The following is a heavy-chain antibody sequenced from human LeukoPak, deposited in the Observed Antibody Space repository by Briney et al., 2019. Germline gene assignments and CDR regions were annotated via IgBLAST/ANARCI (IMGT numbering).Heavy chain of an antibody. CDR1: GYTLTELS. CDR2: FDPEDGET. J-gene: IGHJ4*02. D-gene: IGHD6-19*01. CDR3: ATQYSSGWYGHFDY. V-gene: IGHV1-24*01. Sequence: ASVKVSCKVSGYTLTELSMHWVRQAPGKGLEWMGGFDPEDGETIYAQKFQGRVTMTEGTSTDTAYMELSSLRSEDTAVYYCATQYSSGWYGHFDYWGQGTLVTVSS.